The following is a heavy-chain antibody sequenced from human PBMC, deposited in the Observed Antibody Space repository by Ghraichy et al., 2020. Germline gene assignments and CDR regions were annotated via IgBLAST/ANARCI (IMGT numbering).Heavy chain of an antibody. D-gene: IGHD3-22*01. CDR3: ARVYYDSSVYYYGMDV. V-gene: IGHV3-21*01. CDR1: GFTFSSYS. CDR2: ISSSSSYI. Sequence: GGSLRLSCAASGFTFSSYSMNWVRQAPGKGLEWVSSISSSSSYIYYADSVKGRFTISRDNAKNSLYLQMNSLRAEDTAVYYCARVYYDSSVYYYGMDVWGQGTTVTVSS. J-gene: IGHJ6*02.